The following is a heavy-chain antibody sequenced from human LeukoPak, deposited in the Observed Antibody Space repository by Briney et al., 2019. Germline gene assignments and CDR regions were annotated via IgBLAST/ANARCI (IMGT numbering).Heavy chain of an antibody. V-gene: IGHV4-4*07. Sequence: PSETLSLTCTVSGGSISSYYSSWIRQPAGKGLEWIGRIYTSGSTNYNPSLKSRVTMSVDTSKNQFSLKLSSVTAADTAVYYCARGPLGSSGWYGRSAEYFQHWGQGTLVTVSS. CDR3: ARGPLGSSGWYGRSAEYFQH. D-gene: IGHD6-19*01. CDR1: GGSISSYY. CDR2: IYTSGST. J-gene: IGHJ1*01.